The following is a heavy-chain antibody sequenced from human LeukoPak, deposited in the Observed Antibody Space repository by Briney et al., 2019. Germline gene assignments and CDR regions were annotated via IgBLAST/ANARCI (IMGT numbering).Heavy chain of an antibody. V-gene: IGHV1-46*01. CDR3: ARGYSGYDFDY. CDR1: GYTFTSYY. Sequence: ASVKVSCTASGYTFTSYYMHWVRQAPGQGLEWMGIINPRGGSTSYAQKFQGRVTMTRDTSTSTVYMELSSLRSEDTAVYYCARGYSGYDFDYWGQGTLVTVSS. J-gene: IGHJ4*02. D-gene: IGHD5-12*01. CDR2: INPRGGST.